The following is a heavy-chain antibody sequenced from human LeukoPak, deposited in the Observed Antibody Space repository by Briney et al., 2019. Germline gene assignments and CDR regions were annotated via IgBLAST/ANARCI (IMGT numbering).Heavy chain of an antibody. CDR3: ARGGGDYDSSGYFDY. V-gene: IGHV3-53*01. CDR1: GFTVSSNY. CDR2: IYSSGTT. J-gene: IGHJ4*02. Sequence: GGSLRLSCAASGFTVSSNYMSWVRQAPGKGLEWVSVIYSSGTTYYADSVKGRFTISRDNSKNTLYLQMNSLRAEDTAVYYCARGGGDYDSSGYFDYWGRGTLVTVPS. D-gene: IGHD3-22*01.